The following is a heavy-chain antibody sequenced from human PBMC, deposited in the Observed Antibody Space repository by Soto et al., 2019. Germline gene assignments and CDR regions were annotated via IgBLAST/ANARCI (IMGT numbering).Heavy chain of an antibody. Sequence: SETLPLTCAVYGGSFSGYYWSWIRQPPGKGLEWIGEINHSGSTNYNPSLKSRVTISVDTSKNQFSLKLSSVTAADTAVYYCARGVRFLSWYYYYGMDVWGQGTTVTV. V-gene: IGHV4-34*01. CDR3: ARGVRFLSWYYYYGMDV. CDR1: GGSFSGYY. D-gene: IGHD3-3*01. CDR2: INHSGST. J-gene: IGHJ6*02.